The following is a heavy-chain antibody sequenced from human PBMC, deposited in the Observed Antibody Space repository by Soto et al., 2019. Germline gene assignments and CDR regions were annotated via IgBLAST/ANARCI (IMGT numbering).Heavy chain of an antibody. D-gene: IGHD3-3*01. V-gene: IGHV3-33*01. CDR2: IWYDGSNK. J-gene: IGHJ6*03. CDR3: ARGGIFRSYYYYYMDV. CDR1: GFTFSSYG. Sequence: PGGSLRLSCAASGFTFSSYGMHWVRQAPGKGLEWVAVIWYDGSNKYYADSVKGRFTISRDNSKNTLYLQMNSLRAEDTAVYYCARGGIFRSYYYYYMDVWGKGTTVTVSS.